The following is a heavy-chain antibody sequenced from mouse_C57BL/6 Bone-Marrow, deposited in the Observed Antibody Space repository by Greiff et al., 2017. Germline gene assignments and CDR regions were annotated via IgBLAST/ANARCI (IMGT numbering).Heavy chain of an antibody. CDR3: TRAYYFDY. Sequence: QVQLHQPGAELVKPGASVTLSCKASGYTFTDYEMHWVKQTPVHGLEWIGAIDPETGGTAYNQKFKGKAILTADKSSSTAYMELRSLTSEDSAVYYCTRAYYFDYWGQGTTLTVSS. V-gene: IGHV1-15*01. J-gene: IGHJ2*01. CDR1: GYTFTDYE. CDR2: IDPETGGT.